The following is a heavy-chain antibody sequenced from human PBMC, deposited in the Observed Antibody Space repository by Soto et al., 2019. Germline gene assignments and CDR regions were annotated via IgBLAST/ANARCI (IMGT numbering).Heavy chain of an antibody. V-gene: IGHV4-59*01. J-gene: IGHJ3*02. Sequence: ASETLSLTCTVSGGSISSYYWSWIRQPPGKGLEWIGYIYYSGSTNYNPSLKSRVTISVDTSKNQFSLKLSSVTAADTAVYYCARDPGDCTNGVCYKDDAFDIWGQGTMVTVSS. CDR3: ARDPGDCTNGVCYKDDAFDI. CDR2: IYYSGST. D-gene: IGHD2-8*01. CDR1: GGSISSYY.